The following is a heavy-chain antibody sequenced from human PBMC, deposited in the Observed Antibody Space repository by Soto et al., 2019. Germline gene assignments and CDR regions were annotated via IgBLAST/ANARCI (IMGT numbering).Heavy chain of an antibody. Sequence: QVQLVESGGGVVQPGRSLRLSCAASGFTFSSYGMHWVRQAPGKGLEWVAVISYDGSNKYYADSVKGRFPISRDNSKNTLYLQMNSLRAEDTAVYYCAGGAVRPGWNYYYGMDVWGQGTTVTVSS. CDR1: GFTFSSYG. CDR2: ISYDGSNK. V-gene: IGHV3-30*03. CDR3: AGGAVRPGWNYYYGMDV. D-gene: IGHD6-6*01. J-gene: IGHJ6*02.